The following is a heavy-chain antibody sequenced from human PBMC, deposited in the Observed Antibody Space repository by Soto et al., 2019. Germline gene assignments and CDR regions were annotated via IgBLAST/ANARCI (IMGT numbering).Heavy chain of an antibody. J-gene: IGHJ4*02. CDR2: TSYDGSNT. V-gene: IGHV3-30-3*01. D-gene: IGHD2-8*01. CDR3: ARELLRVYVKTLDY. Sequence: QVQLVESGGGVVQPGRSLRLSCAASGFTFSSYAMHWVRQAPGKGLEWVALTSYDGSNTYYADSVKGRFTISRDNSKNTLSLQMNSLRAEDTAIYYCARELLRVYVKTLDYWGQGTLVTVSS. CDR1: GFTFSSYA.